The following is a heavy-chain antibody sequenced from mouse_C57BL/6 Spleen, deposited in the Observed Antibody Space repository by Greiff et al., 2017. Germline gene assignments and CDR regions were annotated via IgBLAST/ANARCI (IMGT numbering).Heavy chain of an antibody. Sequence: EVMLVESGEGLVKPGGSLKLSCAASGFTFSSYAMSWVRQTPEKRLEWVAYISSGGDYIYYADTVKGRFTISRDNARNTLYLQMSSLKSEDTAMYYCTRDTTAQRGYYAMDYWGQGTSVTVSS. CDR2: ISSGGDYI. D-gene: IGHD3-2*02. V-gene: IGHV5-9-1*02. CDR1: GFTFSSYA. CDR3: TRDTTAQRGYYAMDY. J-gene: IGHJ4*01.